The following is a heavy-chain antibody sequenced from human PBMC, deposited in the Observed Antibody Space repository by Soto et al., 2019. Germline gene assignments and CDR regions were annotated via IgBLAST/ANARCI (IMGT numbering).Heavy chain of an antibody. D-gene: IGHD2-15*01. CDR2: IHYTGST. J-gene: IGHJ5*02. CDR1: GDSISSSNYY. V-gene: IGHV4-39*01. Sequence: QLQLQESGPGLVKPSETLSLTCTVSGDSISSSNYYRAWIRQPPGKGLEWIGSIHYTGSTYYNPFLEGRVTISVDTSKNQFSLKLTSVTAADTAVYYCARRECSGGTCHFDPWGQGTLVTVSS. CDR3: ARRECSGGTCHFDP.